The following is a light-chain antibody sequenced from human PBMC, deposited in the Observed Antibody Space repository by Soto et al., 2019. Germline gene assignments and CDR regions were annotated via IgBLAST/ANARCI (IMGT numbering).Light chain of an antibody. Sequence: EVVMTQSPLSLPVTLGQPASISCRSSQSLAYIDGNTYLTWFHQRPGQSPRRLIYYVSNRASGVPDRFSGSGSGTDFTLKISMVEAEDAGIYYCMQSTHWPPYTFGQGTKLEIK. J-gene: IGKJ2*01. V-gene: IGKV2-30*01. CDR1: QSLAYIDGNTY. CDR3: MQSTHWPPYT. CDR2: YVS.